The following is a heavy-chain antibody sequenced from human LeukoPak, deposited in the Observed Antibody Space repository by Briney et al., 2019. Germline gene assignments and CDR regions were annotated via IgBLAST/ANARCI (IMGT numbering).Heavy chain of an antibody. D-gene: IGHD2-21*02. J-gene: IGHJ3*02. CDR3: VRKNRDFNAAFDI. CDR2: TYSGSNT. CDR1: GFTVSNNY. V-gene: IGHV3-53*01. Sequence: PGGSLRLSCAASGFTVSNNYMSWVRQAPGKGLEWVSITYSGSNTNYADSVKGRFTISRDTSQNTLSLQMNSLRAEDTAVYYCVRKNRDFNAAFDISGQGTVVTVSS.